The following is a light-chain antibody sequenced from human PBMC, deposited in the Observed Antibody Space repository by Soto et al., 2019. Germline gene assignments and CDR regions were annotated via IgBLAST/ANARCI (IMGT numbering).Light chain of an antibody. V-gene: IGLV2-23*01. Sequence: QAALAQPASLSRSPGQSIPISCPGTSGFVGSFSLVSWYQQHPGKAPKVMISEGHRRPSGVPDRFSGSTSVTSASLTISGLQADDEADYYCCLYIGETTYVFGTGTKVTVL. CDR2: EGH. J-gene: IGLJ1*01. CDR1: SGFVGSFSL. CDR3: CLYIGETTYV.